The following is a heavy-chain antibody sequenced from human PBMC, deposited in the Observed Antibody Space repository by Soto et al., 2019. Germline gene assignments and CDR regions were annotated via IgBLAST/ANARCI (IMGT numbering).Heavy chain of an antibody. CDR3: ASEYSSGWNPLGY. J-gene: IGHJ4*02. CDR1: GFAFSSYW. Sequence: GGSLRLSCAASGFAFSSYWMHWVRQVPGKGLVWVSRINRDGSETTYADSVKGRFTISRDNANNTLSLQMNSLSTDDTAVYYCASEYSSGWNPLGYWGQGTQVTVSS. V-gene: IGHV3-74*01. CDR2: INRDGSET. D-gene: IGHD6-19*01.